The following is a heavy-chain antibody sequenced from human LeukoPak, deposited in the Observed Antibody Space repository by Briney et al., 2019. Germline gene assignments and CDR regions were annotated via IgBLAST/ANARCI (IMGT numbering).Heavy chain of an antibody. J-gene: IGHJ4*02. D-gene: IGHD7-27*01. V-gene: IGHV4-59*01. CDR3: ARAVWGSSGGYSEFDY. Sequence: SETLSLTCTVSGGSLSSYYWSWIRQPPGKGLEWIGYIYYSGSTNYNPSLNSRVTISVDTSKNQFSLKLSSVTAADTAVYYCARAVWGSSGGYSEFDYWGQGTLVTVSS. CDR1: GGSLSSYY. CDR2: IYYSGST.